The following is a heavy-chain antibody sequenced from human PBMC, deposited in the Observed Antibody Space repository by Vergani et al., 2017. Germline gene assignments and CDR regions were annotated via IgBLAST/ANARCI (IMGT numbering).Heavy chain of an antibody. Sequence: VQLVESGGGLVKPGGSLRLSCGASGFTFKNNTMTWVRQSPGKGLEWVSSITSTGATINYADSVKGRFTISRDNAKKFLYLQMNNLRAEDTALYYCASLVSAGGGLDTWGQGTLVTVS. CDR2: ITSTGATI. J-gene: IGHJ5*02. CDR1: GFTFKNNT. V-gene: IGHV3-21*02. D-gene: IGHD2-15*01. CDR3: ASLVSAGGGLDT.